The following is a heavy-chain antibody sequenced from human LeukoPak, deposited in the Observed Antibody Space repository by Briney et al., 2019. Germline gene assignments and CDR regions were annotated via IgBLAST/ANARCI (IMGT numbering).Heavy chain of an antibody. CDR1: GGSISRHF. CDR3: ARLLDNDSSGDPDTFDM. CDR2: IHYSGRT. J-gene: IGHJ3*02. D-gene: IGHD3-22*01. Sequence: SETLSLTCSVSGGSISRHFWSWIRQPPGKGLDWIAFIHYSGRTKYNPSLQSRVTISIDTSENNFSLKLTSVTAADTAVYCCARLLDNDSSGDPDTFDMWGQGTVVSVSS. V-gene: IGHV4-59*11.